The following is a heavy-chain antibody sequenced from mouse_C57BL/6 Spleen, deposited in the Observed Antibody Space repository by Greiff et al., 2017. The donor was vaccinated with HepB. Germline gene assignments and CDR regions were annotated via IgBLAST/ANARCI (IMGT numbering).Heavy chain of an antibody. Sequence: EVQLQQSGPGLVKPSQSLSLTCSVTGYSITSGYYWNWIRQFPGNKLEWMGYISYDGSNNYNPSLKNRISITRDTSKNQFFLKLNSVTTEDTATYYCARDSGSYYDYDSAMDYWGQGTSVTVSS. V-gene: IGHV3-6*01. D-gene: IGHD2-4*01. CDR2: ISYDGSN. J-gene: IGHJ4*01. CDR1: GYSITSGYY. CDR3: ARDSGSYYDYDSAMDY.